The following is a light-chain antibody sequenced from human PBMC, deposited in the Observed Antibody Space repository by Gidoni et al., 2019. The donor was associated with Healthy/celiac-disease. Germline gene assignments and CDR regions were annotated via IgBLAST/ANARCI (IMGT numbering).Light chain of an antibody. J-gene: IGLJ2*01. Sequence: QSALTQPRSVSGSPGQSVTISCTGTSSDVGGYNDVAWYQQHPGKAPQRMIYDVSKRPSGVPDRFSGSKSGNTASLTISGLQAEDEADYYCCSYAGSYSVVFGGGTKLTVL. V-gene: IGLV2-11*01. CDR1: SSDVGGYND. CDR2: DVS. CDR3: CSYAGSYSVV.